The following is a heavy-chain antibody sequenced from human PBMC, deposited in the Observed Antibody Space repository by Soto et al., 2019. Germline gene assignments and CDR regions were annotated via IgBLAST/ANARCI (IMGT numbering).Heavy chain of an antibody. CDR3: AHCRGGVASF. Sequence: QITLNESGPPLVKPTQTLTLTCTFSGFSLSTRDVGVGWIRQPPGEALEWLGVVYWDDDKTYSPSLKSRLTITKDTSKNQLVLRMTKVDPVDTATYYCAHCRGGVASFWGQGTLVTVSS. V-gene: IGHV2-5*02. D-gene: IGHD3-16*01. J-gene: IGHJ4*02. CDR1: GFSLSTRDVG. CDR2: VYWDDDK.